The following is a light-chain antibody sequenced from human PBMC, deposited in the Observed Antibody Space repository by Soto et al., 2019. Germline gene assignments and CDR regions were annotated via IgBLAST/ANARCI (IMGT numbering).Light chain of an antibody. CDR2: DVD. CDR1: SSDVGGYNY. J-gene: IGLJ1*01. V-gene: IGLV2-14*01. CDR3: SAYSSSSTPNDV. Sequence: QSVLTQPASVSGSPGQSITISCTGTSSDVGGYNYVSWYQQHPGTAPKLIIYDVDNRPSGVSSRFSGSKSGNTASLTISGLQSEDEADYYCSAYSSSSTPNDVFGPGTKVTVL.